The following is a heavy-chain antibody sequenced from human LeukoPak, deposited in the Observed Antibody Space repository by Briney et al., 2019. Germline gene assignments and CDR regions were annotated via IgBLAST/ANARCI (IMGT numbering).Heavy chain of an antibody. CDR2: ISGSGGST. Sequence: GGSLRLSCAASGFTFSSYAMSWVRQAPGKGLEWVSAISGSGGSTYYADSVKGRFTISRDNSKNTLYLQMNSLRAEDTAVYYCARDGYTYLKTWYFDLWGRGTLVTVSS. V-gene: IGHV3-23*01. CDR3: ARDGYTYLKTWYFDL. D-gene: IGHD5-18*01. J-gene: IGHJ2*01. CDR1: GFTFSSYA.